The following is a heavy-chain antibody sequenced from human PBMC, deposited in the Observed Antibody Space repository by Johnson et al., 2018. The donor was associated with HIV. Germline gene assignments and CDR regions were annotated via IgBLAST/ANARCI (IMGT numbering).Heavy chain of an antibody. CDR1: GFTFSRFG. CDR3: ARGGIAAKEPWRAFDI. CDR2: IRYDGSNK. J-gene: IGHJ3*02. V-gene: IGHV3-30*02. D-gene: IGHD6-13*01. Sequence: QVQLVESGGGVVQPGRSLRLSCAASGFTFSRFGMHWVRQAPGKGLEWVAFIRYDGSNKYYADSVKGRFTISRDNSKNTLYLQMNSLRAEDTAVYYCARGGIAAKEPWRAFDIWGQGTMVTVSS.